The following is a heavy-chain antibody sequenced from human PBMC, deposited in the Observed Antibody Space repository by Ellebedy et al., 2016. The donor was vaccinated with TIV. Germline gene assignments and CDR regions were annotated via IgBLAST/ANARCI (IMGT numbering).Heavy chain of an antibody. Sequence: MPSETLSLTCAVSGGSISSSNWWSWVRQPPGTGLEWIGEIYHSGSTNYNPSLKSRVTISVDTSKNQFSLKLSAVTAADTAVYYCARGTEIYCSGGSCHNAFDIWGQGTMVTVSS. D-gene: IGHD2-15*01. CDR2: IYHSGST. CDR3: ARGTEIYCSGGSCHNAFDI. V-gene: IGHV4-4*02. J-gene: IGHJ3*02. CDR1: GGSISSSNW.